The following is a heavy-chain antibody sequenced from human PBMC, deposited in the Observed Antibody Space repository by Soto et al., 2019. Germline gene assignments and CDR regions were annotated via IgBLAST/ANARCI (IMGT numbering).Heavy chain of an antibody. D-gene: IGHD6-13*01. CDR3: ASVGYRIAAADN. J-gene: IGHJ4*02. V-gene: IGHV1-69*13. CDR1: GGTFSSYA. CDR2: IIPIFGTA. Sequence: SVKVSCKASGGTFSSYAISWVRQAPGQGLEWMGGIIPIFGTANYAQKFQGRVTITADESTSTAYMELSSLRSEDTAVYYCASVGYRIAAADNWGQGTLVTVSS.